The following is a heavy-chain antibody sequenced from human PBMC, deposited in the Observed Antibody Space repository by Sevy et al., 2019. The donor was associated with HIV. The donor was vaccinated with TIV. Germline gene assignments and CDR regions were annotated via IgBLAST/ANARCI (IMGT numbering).Heavy chain of an antibody. CDR3: AREGVDFWSGPVDFDYGMDV. V-gene: IGHV3-74*01. CDR2: INTHGTNT. J-gene: IGHJ6*02. CDR1: GFSVSSNY. Sequence: GGSLRLSCVVSGFSVSSNYMSWVRQAPGKGLVWVSRINTHGTNTIYADYVKGRFTISRDNAKNTVSLQMNSLRADDTGVYYCAREGVDFWSGPVDFDYGMDVWGQGTTVTVSS. D-gene: IGHD3-3*01.